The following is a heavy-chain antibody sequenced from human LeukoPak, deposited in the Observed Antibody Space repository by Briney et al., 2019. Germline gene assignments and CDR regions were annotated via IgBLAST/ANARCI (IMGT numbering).Heavy chain of an antibody. CDR2: IYYSGST. CDR3: ARHDALDY. J-gene: IGHJ4*02. CDR1: GGSISSYY. V-gene: IGHV4-59*08. Sequence: PSETLSLTCTVSGGSISSYYWSWIRQPPGKGLEWIGYIYYSGSTNYNPSLKSRVTISVDTSKNQFSLKVTSVTAADTAVYYCARHDALDYWGQGTLVTVSS.